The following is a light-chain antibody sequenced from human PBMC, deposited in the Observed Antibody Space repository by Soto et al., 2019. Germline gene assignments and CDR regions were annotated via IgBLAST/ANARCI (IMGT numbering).Light chain of an antibody. CDR1: QSISSW. CDR3: QHYNSYS. V-gene: IGKV1-5*03. J-gene: IGKJ1*01. Sequence: DIQMTQSPFTLSASVGDRVTITCRASQSISSWLAWYQQKPGKAPKLLIYKASSLESGVPSRFSGSGSGIEFTLTISSLQPDDFATYYCQHYNSYSFGQGIKVEIK. CDR2: KAS.